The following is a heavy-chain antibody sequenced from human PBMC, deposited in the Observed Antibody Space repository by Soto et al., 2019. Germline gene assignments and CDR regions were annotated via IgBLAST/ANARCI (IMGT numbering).Heavy chain of an antibody. CDR3: ARRARPDFYYMDV. D-gene: IGHD6-6*01. V-gene: IGHV3-64*01. CDR2: ISSNGVGT. J-gene: IGHJ6*03. Sequence: EVQLAESGGGLAQPGGSLRLSCAASGFTLSGYAMDWVRQAPGKGLEYVSGISSNGVGTYYANSVQGRFTISRDNSKKGGYLQMGSLRPEDMAVYYCARRARPDFYYMDVWGKGTTVTVSS. CDR1: GFTLSGYA.